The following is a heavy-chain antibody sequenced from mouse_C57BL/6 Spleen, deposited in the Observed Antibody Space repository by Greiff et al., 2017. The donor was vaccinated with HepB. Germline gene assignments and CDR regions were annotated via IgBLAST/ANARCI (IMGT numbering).Heavy chain of an antibody. J-gene: IGHJ1*03. CDR2: IYPRSGNT. CDR1: GYTFTSYG. V-gene: IGHV1-81*01. Sequence: VKLMESGAELARPGASVKLSCKASGYTFTSYGISWVKQRTGQGLEWIGEIYPRSGNTYYNEKFKGKATLTADKSSSTAYMELRSLTSEDSAVYFCAREGIYYGNPTSGYFDVWGTGTTVTVSS. D-gene: IGHD2-1*01. CDR3: AREGIYYGNPTSGYFDV.